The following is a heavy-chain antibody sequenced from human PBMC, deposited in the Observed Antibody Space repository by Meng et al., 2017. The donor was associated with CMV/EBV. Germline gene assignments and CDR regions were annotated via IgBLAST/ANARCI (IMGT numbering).Heavy chain of an antibody. V-gene: IGHV1-2*02. D-gene: IGHD6-19*01. Sequence: ASVQVSCKASGYTFTGYYMHWVRQAPGQGLEWMGWINPNSGGTNYAQKFQGRVTMTRDTSISTAYMELSRLRSDDTAVYYCARDSSGWYVLRFDPWGQGTLVTVSS. CDR1: GYTFTGYY. J-gene: IGHJ5*02. CDR2: INPNSGGT. CDR3: ARDSSGWYVLRFDP.